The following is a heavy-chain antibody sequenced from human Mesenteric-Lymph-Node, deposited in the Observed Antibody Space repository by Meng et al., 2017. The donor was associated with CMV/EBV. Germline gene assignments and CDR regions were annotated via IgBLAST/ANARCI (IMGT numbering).Heavy chain of an antibody. J-gene: IGHJ4*02. CDR1: GGSFSGYY. V-gene: IGHV4-34*01. CDR3: ARGDKPKNFDY. CDR2: INDSEST. Sequence: SETLSLTCAVYGGSFSGYYWSWIRQPPGKGLEWIGEINDSESTNYNPSLKSRVTISVDTSKNQFSLKLSSVTAADTTVYYCARGDKPKNFDYWGQGTLVTVSS.